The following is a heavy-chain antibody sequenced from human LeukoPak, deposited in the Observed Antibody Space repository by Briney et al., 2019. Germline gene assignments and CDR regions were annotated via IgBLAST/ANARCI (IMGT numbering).Heavy chain of an antibody. D-gene: IGHD3-22*01. CDR1: ADSISSGYY. CDR2: IYYSGST. Sequence: PSETLSLTCTVSADSISSGYYWGWIRQPPGKGLEWIGSIYYSGSTYYNPSLKSRVTISVDTSKNQFSLKLSSVAAADTAVYYCARRGYYYDSSGYSPFDHWGQGTLVTVSS. J-gene: IGHJ4*02. CDR3: ARRGYYYDSSGYSPFDH. V-gene: IGHV4-39*01.